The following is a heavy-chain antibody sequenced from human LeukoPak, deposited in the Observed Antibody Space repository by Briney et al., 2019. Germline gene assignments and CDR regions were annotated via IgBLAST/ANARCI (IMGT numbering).Heavy chain of an antibody. V-gene: IGHV6-1*01. CDR1: GDSVSSTSAA. CDR2: TYYRSKWYN. D-gene: IGHD5-18*01. CDR3: ARYSHDVPPS. Sequence: SQTLPLTCAISGDSVSSTSAAWNWIRQSPSRGLEWLGRTYYRSKWYNDYAVSVKSRIIVNPDTSKNQFSLQLTSVTPEDTAVYFCARYSHDVPPSWGQGSQVTVTS. J-gene: IGHJ5*02.